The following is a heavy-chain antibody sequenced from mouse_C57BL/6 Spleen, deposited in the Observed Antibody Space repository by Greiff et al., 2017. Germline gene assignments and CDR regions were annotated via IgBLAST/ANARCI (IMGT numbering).Heavy chain of an antibody. V-gene: IGHV1-64*01. D-gene: IGHD1-1*01. CDR3: ARGTIIYYGSSYGAMDY. CDR1: GYTFTSYW. CDR2: IHPNSGST. Sequence: QVQLQQPGAELVKPGASVKLSCKASGYTFTSYWMHWVKQRPGQGLEWIGMIHPNSGSTNYNEKFKSKATLTVDKSSSTAYMQLSSLTSEDAAVYYCARGTIIYYGSSYGAMDYWGQGTSVTVSS. J-gene: IGHJ4*01.